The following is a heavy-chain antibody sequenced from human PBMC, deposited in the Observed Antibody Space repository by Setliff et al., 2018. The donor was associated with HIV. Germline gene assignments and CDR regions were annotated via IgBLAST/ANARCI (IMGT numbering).Heavy chain of an antibody. Sequence: SETLSLTCTVSGPSIHIHYWSWIRQSPGKGFEWIGYIYSTGSTNYNPSLQSRVTISMVASRNQFSLKVTSVTAADTAVYYCAKGAGFYGDYTFDHWGQGRQVTVSS. CDR3: AKGAGFYGDYTFDH. V-gene: IGHV4-59*11. CDR2: IYSTGST. D-gene: IGHD4-17*01. J-gene: IGHJ4*02. CDR1: GPSIHIHY.